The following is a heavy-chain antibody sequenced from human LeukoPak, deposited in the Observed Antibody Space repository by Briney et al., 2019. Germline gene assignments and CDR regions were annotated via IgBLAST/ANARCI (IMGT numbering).Heavy chain of an antibody. CDR1: GYTFTSYY. V-gene: IGHV1-46*01. Sequence: ASVKVSCKASGYTFTSYYMHWVRQAPGQGLEWMGIINPSGGSTSYAQKFQGRVTMTRNTSISTAYMELSSLRSEDTAVYYCARGPGAYYYGSGSYCVWGQGTLVTASS. CDR2: INPSGGST. CDR3: ARGPGAYYYGSGSYCV. D-gene: IGHD3-10*01. J-gene: IGHJ4*02.